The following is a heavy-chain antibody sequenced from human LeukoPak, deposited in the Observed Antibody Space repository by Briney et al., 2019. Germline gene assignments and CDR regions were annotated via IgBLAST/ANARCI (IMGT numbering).Heavy chain of an antibody. D-gene: IGHD6-19*01. CDR3: ARDRKQWLATDY. CDR1: GGTFSSYA. Sequence: GASVKVSCKASGGTFSSYAISWVRQAPGQGLEWMGRIIPILGIANYAQKFQGRVTITADKSTSTAYMELSSLRSEDTAVYYCARDRKQWLATDYWGQGTLVTVSS. J-gene: IGHJ4*02. V-gene: IGHV1-69*04. CDR2: IIPILGIA.